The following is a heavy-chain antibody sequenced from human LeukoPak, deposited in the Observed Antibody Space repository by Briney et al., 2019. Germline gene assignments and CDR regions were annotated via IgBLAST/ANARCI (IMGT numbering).Heavy chain of an antibody. V-gene: IGHV3-23*01. CDR3: AKAQSSKYYYFGMDV. CDR1: GLIFSNYA. J-gene: IGHJ6*02. D-gene: IGHD6-13*01. CDR2: IGGSSDST. Sequence: PGGSLRLSCAASGLIFSNYAMSWVRQAPGKGLEWVSAIGGSSDSTYYADSVKGRFTISGDNSKNTLYVQMNSLGAEDTAVYYCAKAQSSKYYYFGMDVWGQGTTVTVSS.